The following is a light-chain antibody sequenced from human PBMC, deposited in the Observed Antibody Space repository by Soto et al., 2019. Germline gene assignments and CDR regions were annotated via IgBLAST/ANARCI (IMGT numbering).Light chain of an antibody. Sequence: QSVLTQPPSVSGAPGQRVTISCTGRSSNIGAGYDVHWYQQLPGTAPKLLIYGNSHRPSGVPDRFSGAKSGTSASLAITGLQAEDEADYYCQSYDRSLSASVFGGRTQLTVL. J-gene: IGLJ2*01. V-gene: IGLV1-40*01. CDR3: QSYDRSLSASV. CDR1: SSNIGAGYD. CDR2: GNS.